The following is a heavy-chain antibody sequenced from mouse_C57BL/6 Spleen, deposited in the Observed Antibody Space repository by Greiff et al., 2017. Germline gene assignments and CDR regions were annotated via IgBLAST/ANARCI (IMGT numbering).Heavy chain of an antibody. D-gene: IGHD1-1*01. J-gene: IGHJ2*01. CDR2: ISSGGDYI. CDR3: TREGRGSSYFDY. V-gene: IGHV5-9-1*02. CDR1: GFTFSSYA. Sequence: EVQLVESGEGLVKPGGSLKLSCAASGFTFSSYAMSWVRQTPEKRLEWVAYISSGGDYIYYADTVKGRFTISRDNARNTLYLQMSSLKSEDTAMYYCTREGRGSSYFDYWGQGTTLTVSS.